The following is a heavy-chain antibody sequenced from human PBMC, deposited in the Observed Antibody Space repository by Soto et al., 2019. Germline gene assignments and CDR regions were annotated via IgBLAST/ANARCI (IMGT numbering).Heavy chain of an antibody. Sequence: EVQLLESGGGLVQPGGSLRLSCAASGFTFSSYAMSWVRQAPGKGLEWVSAISGSGGSTYYADSVKGRFTISRDNSKNTLYLQMNSLRAEDTAVYYCAKGPRSNTYYYDSSGYYFDYWGQGTLVTVSS. J-gene: IGHJ4*02. D-gene: IGHD3-22*01. CDR1: GFTFSSYA. CDR3: AKGPRSNTYYYDSSGYYFDY. V-gene: IGHV3-23*01. CDR2: ISGSGGST.